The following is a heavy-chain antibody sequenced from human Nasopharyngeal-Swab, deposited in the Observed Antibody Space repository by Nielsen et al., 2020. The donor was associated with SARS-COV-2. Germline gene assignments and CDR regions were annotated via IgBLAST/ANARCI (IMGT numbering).Heavy chain of an antibody. CDR3: ARGRIAARPDYFDY. J-gene: IGHJ4*02. V-gene: IGHV4-34*01. CDR1: GGSFSGYY. CDR2: INHSGST. D-gene: IGHD6-6*01. Sequence: GSLRLSCAVYGGSFSGYYWSWIRQPPGKGLEWIGEINHSGSTNYNPSLKSRVTMSVDTSKNQFSLKLSSVTAADTAVYYCARGRIAARPDYFDYWGQGTLVTVSS.